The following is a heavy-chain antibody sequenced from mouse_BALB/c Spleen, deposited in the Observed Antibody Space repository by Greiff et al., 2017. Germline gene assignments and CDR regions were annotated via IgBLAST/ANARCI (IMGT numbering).Heavy chain of an antibody. D-gene: IGHD2-3*01. CDR2: ISSGSSTI. Sequence: EVQLVESGGGLVQPGGSRKLSCAASGFTFSSFGMHWVRQAPEKGLEWVAYISSGSSTIYYADTVKGRFTISRDNPKNTLFLQMTSLRSEDTAMYYRARSIVYDGYYDWFAYWGQGTLVTVSA. CDR1: GFTFSSFG. J-gene: IGHJ3*01. CDR3: ARSIVYDGYYDWFAY. V-gene: IGHV5-17*02.